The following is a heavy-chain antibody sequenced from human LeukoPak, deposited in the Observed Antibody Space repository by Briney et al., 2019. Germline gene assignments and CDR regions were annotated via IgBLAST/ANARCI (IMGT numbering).Heavy chain of an antibody. Sequence: ASVKVSCKASGYTFTSYGISWVRQAHGQGLECMGWISAYNGNTNYAQKLQGRVTMTTYTSTSTAYMELRSLRSDDTAVYYCARFKDTAIPGGLDYWGQGTLVTVSS. D-gene: IGHD5-18*01. V-gene: IGHV1-18*01. CDR2: ISAYNGNT. CDR1: GYTFTSYG. CDR3: ARFKDTAIPGGLDY. J-gene: IGHJ4*02.